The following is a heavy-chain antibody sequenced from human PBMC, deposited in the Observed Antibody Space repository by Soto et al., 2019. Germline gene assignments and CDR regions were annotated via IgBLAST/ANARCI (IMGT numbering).Heavy chain of an antibody. V-gene: IGHV3-53*01. CDR1: GFTVSSKY. Sequence: GGSLRLSCAASGFTVSSKYMSWVRQAPGKGLEWVSVIYSDGSTYYADSVKGRFTISRDNSKNTLYLQMNSLRAEDTAAYYCATERGPTYYFDYWGQGTLVTVSS. J-gene: IGHJ4*02. CDR2: IYSDGST. CDR3: ATERGPTYYFDY. D-gene: IGHD2-21*01.